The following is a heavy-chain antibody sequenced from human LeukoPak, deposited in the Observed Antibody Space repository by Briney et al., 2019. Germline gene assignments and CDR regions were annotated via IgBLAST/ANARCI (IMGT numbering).Heavy chain of an antibody. J-gene: IGHJ2*01. CDR2: ISWNSGSI. D-gene: IGHD3-22*01. V-gene: IGHV3-9*01. Sequence: PGGSLRLSCAASGFTFDDYAMHWVRQAPGKGLEWVSGISWNSGSIGYADSVKGRFTISRDNAKNSLYLQMNSLRAEDTALYYCAKAAYDSSGYPYWYFDLWGRGTLVTVSS. CDR1: GFTFDDYA. CDR3: AKAAYDSSGYPYWYFDL.